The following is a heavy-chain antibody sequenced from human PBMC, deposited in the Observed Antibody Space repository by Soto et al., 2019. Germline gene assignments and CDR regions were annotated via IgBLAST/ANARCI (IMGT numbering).Heavy chain of an antibody. Sequence: PSETLSLTCAVYGGSFSGYYWSWIRQPPGKGLEWIGEINHSGSTNYNPSLKSRVTISVDTSKNQFPLKLSSVTAADTAVYYCARGRAYYDSSGYYYWGQGTLVTVSS. J-gene: IGHJ4*02. D-gene: IGHD3-22*01. V-gene: IGHV4-34*01. CDR2: INHSGST. CDR1: GGSFSGYY. CDR3: ARGRAYYDSSGYYY.